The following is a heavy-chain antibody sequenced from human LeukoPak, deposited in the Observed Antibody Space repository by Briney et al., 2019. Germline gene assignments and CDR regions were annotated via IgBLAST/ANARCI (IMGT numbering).Heavy chain of an antibody. D-gene: IGHD3-3*01. J-gene: IGHJ6*03. Sequence: GGSLRLSCAASGFTFSSYSMNWVRQAPGKGLEWVSSISSSSSYIYYADSVKGRFTISRDNAKNSLYLQMNSLRAEDTAVYYCVRGSLASGVVVYYCYYLDVWGKGTTVTVSS. V-gene: IGHV3-21*01. CDR2: ISSSSSYI. CDR1: GFTFSSYS. CDR3: VRGSLASGVVVYYCYYLDV.